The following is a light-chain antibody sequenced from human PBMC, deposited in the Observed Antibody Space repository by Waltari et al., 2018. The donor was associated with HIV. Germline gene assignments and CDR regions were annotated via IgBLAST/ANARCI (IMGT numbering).Light chain of an antibody. CDR1: QSIGKW. Sequence: DIQMTQSPSTVSASVGDTVTITCRASQSIGKWLAWYQQKPGKAPKLLIDEATTLEIGVASIFIGGGSETDFTLTISRLQPEDFATYYCQQYNSHSRTFGQGTKVEIK. CDR2: EAT. J-gene: IGKJ1*01. CDR3: QQYNSHSRT. V-gene: IGKV1-5*03.